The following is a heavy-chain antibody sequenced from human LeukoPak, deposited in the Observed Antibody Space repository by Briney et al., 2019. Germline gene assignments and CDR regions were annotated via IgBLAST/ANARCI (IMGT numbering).Heavy chain of an antibody. Sequence: GGSLTLSCVGSGFIFSSYAMSWVRHAPGKGLEWVSGISTSGHSSYNADSVKGRFTSSRDNAKNTLYLQMNSLRAEDTALYYCAKDWRNGYSSDWYSEGYFPHWGQGTLVTVSS. D-gene: IGHD6-19*01. CDR2: ISTSGHSS. CDR1: GFIFSSYA. V-gene: IGHV3-23*01. J-gene: IGHJ1*01. CDR3: AKDWRNGYSSDWYSEGYFPH.